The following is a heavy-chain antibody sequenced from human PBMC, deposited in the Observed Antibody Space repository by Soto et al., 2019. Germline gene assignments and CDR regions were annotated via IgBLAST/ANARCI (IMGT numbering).Heavy chain of an antibody. V-gene: IGHV3-30*09. Sequence: QVQLVESGGGVVQPGRSLRLSCRISGFSLTVYSMNWVRQAPAKGLEWEAVIQPDGVTKNYADSVQGRFVISGDNSKNTLYLEMDSLTPEDTAVYYCARGLQGFDYWGQGTLVTVSS. CDR2: IQPDGVTK. CDR1: GFSLTVYS. CDR3: ARGLQGFDY. J-gene: IGHJ4*02.